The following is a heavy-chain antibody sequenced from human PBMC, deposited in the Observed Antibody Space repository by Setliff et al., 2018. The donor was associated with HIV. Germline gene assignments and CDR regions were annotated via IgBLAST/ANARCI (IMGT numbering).Heavy chain of an antibody. J-gene: IGHJ4*02. CDR3: ATHYGSGSYYNY. D-gene: IGHD3-10*01. CDR1: GGSINNYY. V-gene: IGHV4-4*09. CDR2: VYTSGST. Sequence: LSLTCTVSGGSINNYYWSWIRQPPGKGLEWIGYVYTSGSTNYNPSLKSRVTISVDTSKKQFSLELYSVTAADTAVYYCATHYGSGSYYNYWGQGMLVTVSS.